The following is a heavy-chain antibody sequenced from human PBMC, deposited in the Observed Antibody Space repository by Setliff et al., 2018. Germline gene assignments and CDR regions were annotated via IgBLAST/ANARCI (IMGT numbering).Heavy chain of an antibody. V-gene: IGHV4-34*01. CDR1: GGSFSGYY. J-gene: IGHJ6*03. D-gene: IGHD1-26*01. Sequence: SETLSLTCAVYGGSFSGYYRSWIRQPPGKGLEWIGEINHSGSTNYNPSLKSRVTISVDTSKNQFSLKLSSVTAADTAVYYCAREVPRWELTRGYYYYYMDVWGKGTTVTVSS. CDR2: INHSGST. CDR3: AREVPRWELTRGYYYYYMDV.